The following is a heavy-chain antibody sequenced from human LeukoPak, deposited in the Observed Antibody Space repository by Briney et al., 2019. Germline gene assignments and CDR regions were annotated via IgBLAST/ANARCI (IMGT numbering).Heavy chain of an antibody. CDR1: GYSLTDHG. CDR3: ARKKPGVAATFDY. J-gene: IGHJ4*02. D-gene: IGHD6-19*01. V-gene: IGHV1-18*01. CDR2: ISAYNANT. Sequence: GESLKISCKGSGYSLTDHGVSWVRQAPGQGLEWMGWISAYNANTNYAQKFQGRVTMTADTSTSTVYMELRSLRSDDTAVYYCARKKPGVAATFDYWGQGTLVTVSS.